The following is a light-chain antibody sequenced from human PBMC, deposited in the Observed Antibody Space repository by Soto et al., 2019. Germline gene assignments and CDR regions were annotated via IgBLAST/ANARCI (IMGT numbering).Light chain of an antibody. CDR2: EGN. CDR3: CSYAGRNSFVL. CDR1: SFDVGSYNA. V-gene: IGLV2-23*03. Sequence: SALTQPASVSGSPGQSITISCTGTSFDVGSYNAVSWYQQYPGKAPKLMIYEGNKRPSGVSDRFSGSRFGYTASLTISGLQSEDEADYYCCSYAGRNSFVLFGGGTQLTVL. J-gene: IGLJ3*02.